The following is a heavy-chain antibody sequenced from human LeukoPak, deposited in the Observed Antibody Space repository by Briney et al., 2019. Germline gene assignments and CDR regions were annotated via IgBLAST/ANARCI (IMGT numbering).Heavy chain of an antibody. V-gene: IGHV4-59*01. CDR2: IYYSGNT. D-gene: IGHD6-6*01. CDR3: ARDWGVGGRPGYMDV. CDR1: GGSISSYY. Sequence: SETLSLTCTVSGGSISSYYWTWIRQPPGKGLEWIGYIYYSGNTNYNPSLKSRVTILVDTSKNQVSLKLSSVTAADTAVYFCARDWGVGGRPGYMDVWGKGTTVTVSS. J-gene: IGHJ6*03.